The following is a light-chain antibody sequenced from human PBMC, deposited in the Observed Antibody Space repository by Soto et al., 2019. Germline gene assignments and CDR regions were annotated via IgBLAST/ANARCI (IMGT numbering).Light chain of an antibody. Sequence: EIVLTQSPGTLSLSSGERATLSCRASQSVRSNYLAWYQQKPGQAPRLLIYGASSRATGIPDRFGGSGSGTDFTRTISRLAPEDFAVYYGQQYASSPLTFGGGTKVESK. V-gene: IGKV3-20*01. J-gene: IGKJ4*01. CDR1: QSVRSNY. CDR3: QQYASSPLT. CDR2: GAS.